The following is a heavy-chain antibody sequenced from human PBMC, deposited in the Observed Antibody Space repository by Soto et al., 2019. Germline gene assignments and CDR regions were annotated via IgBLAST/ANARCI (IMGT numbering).Heavy chain of an antibody. D-gene: IGHD6-19*01. CDR1: GYTFTSYD. V-gene: IGHV1-8*01. CDR2: MNPNSGNT. J-gene: IGHJ3*02. Sequence: ASVKVSCKASGYTFTSYDINWVRQATGQGLEWMGWMNPNSGNTGYAQKFQGRVTMTRNTSISTAYMELSGLRSEDTAVYYCASQWLTGHAFDIWGQGTMVTVSS. CDR3: ASQWLTGHAFDI.